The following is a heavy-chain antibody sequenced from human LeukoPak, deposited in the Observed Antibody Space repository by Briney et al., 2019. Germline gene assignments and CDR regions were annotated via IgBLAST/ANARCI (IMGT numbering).Heavy chain of an antibody. CDR3: ARWVALGGGDY. CDR1: GGSFSGYY. V-gene: IGHV4-34*01. J-gene: IGHJ4*02. CDR2: INHSGST. Sequence: SETLSLTCAVYGGSFSGYYWSWIRQPPGKGLEWIGEINHSGSTNYNPSLKSRVTISFDTSKNQFSLKLSSVTAADTAVYYCARWVALGGGDYWGQGTLVTVSS. D-gene: IGHD3-16*01.